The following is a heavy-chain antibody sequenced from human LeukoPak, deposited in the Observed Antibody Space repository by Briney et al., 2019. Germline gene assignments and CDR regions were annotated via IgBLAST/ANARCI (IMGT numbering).Heavy chain of an antibody. D-gene: IGHD5-12*01. J-gene: IGHJ4*02. CDR2: IKGDGSST. CDR1: GFSFSSYW. CDR3: AGWGDSGYDHS. V-gene: IGHV3-74*01. Sequence: GGSLRLSCAASGFSFSSYWMHWVRQAPGKGLVWVSRIKGDGSSTSYADSVKGRFTISRDNTKNTLYLQMNSLRAEDTAVYYCAGWGDSGYDHSWGQGTLVTVSS.